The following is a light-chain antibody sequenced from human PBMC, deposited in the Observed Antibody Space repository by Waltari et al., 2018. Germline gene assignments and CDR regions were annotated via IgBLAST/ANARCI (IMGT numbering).Light chain of an antibody. J-gene: IGLJ3*02. Sequence: QSALTQPASVSESPGQSITISCTGTRSAVGNYDLVSWYLPNPGKAPNLILYEVNKRPSGVSNRFSGSKSGNTASLTISGLQAEDEADYFCCSYAGSHTWVFGGGTKVTVL. CDR2: EVN. CDR3: CSYAGSHTWV. CDR1: RSAVGNYDL. V-gene: IGLV2-23*02.